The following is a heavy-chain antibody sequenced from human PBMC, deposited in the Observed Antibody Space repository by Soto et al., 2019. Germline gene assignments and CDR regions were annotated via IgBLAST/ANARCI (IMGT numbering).Heavy chain of an antibody. J-gene: IGHJ2*01. CDR2: IYYSGST. Sequence: QLQLQESGPGLVKPSETLSLTCTVSGGSISSSSYYWGWIRQPPGKGLEWIGSIYYSGSTYYNPSLNSRVTISVEPAKNQCSLTRSSVTAADTAVYYCARQPSDPDLWGRGTLVTVSS. CDR3: ARQPSDPDL. V-gene: IGHV4-39*01. CDR1: GGSISSSSYY.